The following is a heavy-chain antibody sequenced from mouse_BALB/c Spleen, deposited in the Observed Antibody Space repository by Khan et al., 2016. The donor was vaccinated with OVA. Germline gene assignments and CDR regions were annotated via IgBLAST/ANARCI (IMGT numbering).Heavy chain of an antibody. D-gene: IGHD2-1*01. V-gene: IGHV1S81*02. CDR1: GYTFTTYW. Sequence: QVQLQQPGAELVKPGASLKLSCKASGYTFTTYWMHWVKQRPGQGFEWIGEINPNNGGTNYNEKFKRKATLTVDKSSSTAYMQLSRLTSEDAAVYYCTIGNYPYYALHYWGQGTSVTVSS. CDR2: INPNNGGT. CDR3: TIGNYPYYALHY. J-gene: IGHJ4*01.